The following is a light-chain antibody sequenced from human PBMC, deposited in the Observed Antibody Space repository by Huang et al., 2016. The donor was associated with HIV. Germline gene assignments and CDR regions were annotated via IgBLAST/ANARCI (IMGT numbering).Light chain of an antibody. Sequence: EIVMTQSPATLSVSPGERATLSCRASQSVSSNLAWYQQKPSQAPRLLIYGASTRATGIPARFTLTISSLQSEDFAVYYCQQYNNWPPWTFGQGTKVEVK. CDR1: QSVSSN. J-gene: IGKJ1*01. CDR3: QQYNNWPPWT. V-gene: IGKV3-15*01. CDR2: GAS.